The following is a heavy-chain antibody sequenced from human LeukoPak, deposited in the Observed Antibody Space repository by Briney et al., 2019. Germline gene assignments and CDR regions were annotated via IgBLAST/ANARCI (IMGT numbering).Heavy chain of an antibody. CDR2: INHSGST. Sequence: SETLSLTCAVYGGSFSGYYWSWIRQPPGKGLEWIGEINHSGSTNYNPSLKSRVTISVDKSKNQFSLKLSSVTAADTAVYYCARDLTGYGDVDYWGQGTLVTVSS. CDR1: GGSFSGYY. CDR3: ARDLTGYGDVDY. V-gene: IGHV4-34*01. D-gene: IGHD4-17*01. J-gene: IGHJ4*02.